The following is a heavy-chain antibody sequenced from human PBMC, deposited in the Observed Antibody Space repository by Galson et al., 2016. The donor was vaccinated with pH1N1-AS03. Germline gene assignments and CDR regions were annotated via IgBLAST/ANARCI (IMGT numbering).Heavy chain of an antibody. Sequence: SLRLSCAASGFTVSRNYMSWVRQAPGKGLVWVSVIYSGGNTYYADSVKGRFTISRHISKNILYLQMNRLRGEDTAVYYCARAGYSSNWGVFDYWGQGTVVTVSS. CDR3: ARAGYSSNWGVFDY. CDR2: IYSGGNT. D-gene: IGHD6-13*01. CDR1: GFTVSRNY. J-gene: IGHJ4*02. V-gene: IGHV3-53*04.